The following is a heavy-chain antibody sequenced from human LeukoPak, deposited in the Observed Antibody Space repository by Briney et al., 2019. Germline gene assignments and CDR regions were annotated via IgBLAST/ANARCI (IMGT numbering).Heavy chain of an antibody. Sequence: PGGSLRLSCAASGFTVSSNYMSWVRQAPGKGLEWVSVIYSGGSTYYADSVRDRFTISRDNAKNTLYLQMNSLRAEDTAVYYCARHGGRFYYDSSGQIFDYWGQGTLVTVSS. D-gene: IGHD3-22*01. J-gene: IGHJ4*02. CDR1: GFTVSSNY. V-gene: IGHV3-66*04. CDR3: ARHGGRFYYDSSGQIFDY. CDR2: IYSGGST.